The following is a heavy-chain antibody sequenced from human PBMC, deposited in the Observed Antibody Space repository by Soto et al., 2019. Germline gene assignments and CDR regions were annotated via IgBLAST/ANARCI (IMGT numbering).Heavy chain of an antibody. CDR3: AKGRSSCGGDWFYNAFDP. V-gene: IGHV3-23*01. Sequence: EVQLLESGGGLVQPGGSLRLSCTTSGFTFSNYAMSWVRQAPGKGLEWVSGISGSGGSTFYTDSVKGRFTISSDNSKNTMYLQMNSLRAEDTAVYYCAKGRSSCGGDWFYNAFDPWGQGTLVTVSS. D-gene: IGHD2-21*02. CDR2: ISGSGGST. J-gene: IGHJ5*02. CDR1: GFTFSNYA.